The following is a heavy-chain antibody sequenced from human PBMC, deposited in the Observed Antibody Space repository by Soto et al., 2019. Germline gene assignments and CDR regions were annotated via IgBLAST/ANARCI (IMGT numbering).Heavy chain of an antibody. V-gene: IGHV2-5*02. D-gene: IGHD3-16*01. Sequence: QITLKESGPTLVKPTQTLTLTCAFSGFSLRTSGVGVGWIRQPPGKALEWLALIYWDGYKHYSPSLKSRLTTPEETSKNQVVLKMTNMDPVDTATYYCAHKGGGDRILDYWGQGTLVTVSS. CDR1: GFSLRTSGVG. J-gene: IGHJ4*02. CDR3: AHKGGGDRILDY. CDR2: IYWDGYK.